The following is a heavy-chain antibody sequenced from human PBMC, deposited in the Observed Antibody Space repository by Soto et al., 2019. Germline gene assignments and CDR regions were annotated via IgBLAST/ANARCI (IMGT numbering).Heavy chain of an antibody. J-gene: IGHJ5*02. CDR2: VYYSGST. D-gene: IGHD6-6*01. V-gene: IGHV4-39*01. CDR3: ARQIEYSSSSWFDP. CDR1: GGSVSSSSYY. Sequence: TLSLTCTVSGGSVSSSSYYLGWVRQPPGKGLEWIGSVYYSGSTNYNPSLKSRVTISVDTSKNQFSLKLSSVTAADTAVYYCARQIEYSSSSWFDPWGQGTLVTVSS.